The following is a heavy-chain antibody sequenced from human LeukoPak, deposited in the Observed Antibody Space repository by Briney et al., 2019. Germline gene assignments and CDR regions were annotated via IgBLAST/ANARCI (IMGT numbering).Heavy chain of an antibody. Sequence: ASVKVSCKASGYTFTGYYMHWVRQAPGQGLEWMGWINSNSGGTNYAQKFQGRVTMTGDTSISTAYMELSRLRSDDTAVYYCARDKGYCSSTSCLVLDYWGQGTLVTVSS. D-gene: IGHD2-2*01. V-gene: IGHV1-2*02. CDR1: GYTFTGYY. CDR2: INSNSGGT. CDR3: ARDKGYCSSTSCLVLDY. J-gene: IGHJ4*02.